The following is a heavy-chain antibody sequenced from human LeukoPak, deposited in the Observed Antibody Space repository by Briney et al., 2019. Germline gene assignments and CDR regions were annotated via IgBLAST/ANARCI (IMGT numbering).Heavy chain of an antibody. CDR1: GGSISSYY. J-gene: IGHJ4*02. CDR3: ARGVNLEYYFDY. V-gene: IGHV4-4*07. Sequence: SETLSLTCAVSGGSISSYYWSWIRQPAGKGLEWIGRIYTSESTNYNPSLKSRVTMSVDTSKNQFSLKVSSVTAADTAVYYCARGVNLEYYFDYWGQGTLVTVSS. CDR2: IYTSEST. D-gene: IGHD1-14*01.